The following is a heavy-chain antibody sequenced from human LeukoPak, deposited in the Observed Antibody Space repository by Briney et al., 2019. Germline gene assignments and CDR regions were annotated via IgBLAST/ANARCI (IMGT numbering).Heavy chain of an antibody. Sequence: PSQTLSLTCTVSGGSISSGGYYWSWIRQHPGKGLEWIGYIYYSGSTYYNPSLKSRVTISVDTSKNQFSLKLSSVTAADTAVYYCANTGRGDYYGMDVWGQGTTVTVSS. V-gene: IGHV4-31*03. CDR2: IYYSGST. D-gene: IGHD5-18*01. J-gene: IGHJ6*02. CDR3: ANTGRGDYYGMDV. CDR1: GGSISSGGYY.